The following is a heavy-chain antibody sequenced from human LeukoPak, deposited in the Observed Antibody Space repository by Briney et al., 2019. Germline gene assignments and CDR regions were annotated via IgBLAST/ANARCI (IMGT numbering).Heavy chain of an antibody. CDR1: GFTFSNAW. Sequence: GGSLRLSCPASGFTFSNAWMSWVRQAPGKGLEWVGRIKSKTDGGTTDYAAPVKGRFTISRDDSKNTLYLQMNSLKTEDTAVYYCTTIGVEYCGGDCLAFDIWGQGTMVTVSS. CDR2: IKSKTDGGTT. V-gene: IGHV3-15*01. J-gene: IGHJ3*02. D-gene: IGHD2-21*02. CDR3: TTIGVEYCGGDCLAFDI.